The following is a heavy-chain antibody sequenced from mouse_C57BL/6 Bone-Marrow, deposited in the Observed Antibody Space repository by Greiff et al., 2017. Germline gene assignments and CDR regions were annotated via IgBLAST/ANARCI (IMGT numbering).Heavy chain of an antibody. CDR2: INPYNGGT. Sequence: EVQLQQSGPVLVKPGASVKMSCKASGYTFTDYYMNWVKQSHGKSLEWIGVINPYNGGTSYNQKFKGKATLTVDKSSSTAYMELNSLTSEDSAVYYCARNPPLYYGSAWFAYWGQGTLVTVSA. J-gene: IGHJ3*01. CDR1: GYTFTDYY. CDR3: ARNPPLYYGSAWFAY. V-gene: IGHV1-19*01. D-gene: IGHD1-1*01.